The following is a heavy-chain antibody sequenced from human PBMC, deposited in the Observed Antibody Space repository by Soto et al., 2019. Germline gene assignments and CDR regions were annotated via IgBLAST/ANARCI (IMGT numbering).Heavy chain of an antibody. CDR3: ARDSGGIAAAGDEGYYYGMDV. V-gene: IGHV4-59*01. Sequence: QVQLQESGPGLVKPSETLSLTCTVSGGSISSYYWSWIRQPPGKGLEWIGYIYYSGSTNYNPSLKSRVTISVDTSKNQFSLKLSSVTAADTAVYYCARDSGGIAAAGDEGYYYGMDVWGQGTTVTVSS. D-gene: IGHD6-13*01. CDR2: IYYSGST. J-gene: IGHJ6*02. CDR1: GGSISSYY.